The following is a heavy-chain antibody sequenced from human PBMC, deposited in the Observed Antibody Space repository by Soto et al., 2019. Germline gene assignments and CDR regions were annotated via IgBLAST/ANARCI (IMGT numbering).Heavy chain of an antibody. D-gene: IGHD2-2*01. CDR3: ARGGQCSTSSWANWFYP. Sequence: ASVKVSCKTSGYTFTSYYIHWVRQAPGQGLEWMGIINPSAGRTSYAQKFQGRVTMTRDTSTSTVYMELSSLISEDTAVYYCARGGQCSTSSWANWFYPWGQGNLVTVSA. J-gene: IGHJ5*02. CDR2: INPSAGRT. V-gene: IGHV1-46*01. CDR1: GYTFTSYY.